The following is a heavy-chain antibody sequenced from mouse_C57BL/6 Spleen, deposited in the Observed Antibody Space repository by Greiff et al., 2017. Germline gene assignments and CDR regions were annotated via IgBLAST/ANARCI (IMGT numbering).Heavy chain of an antibody. J-gene: IGHJ4*01. CDR2: INPGSGGT. CDR3: ARWENGNGRNYAMDY. Sequence: VQLVESGAELVRPGTSVKVSCKASGYAFTNYLIEWVKQRPGQGLEWIGVINPGSGGTNYNEKFKGKVTLTADKSSSTAYMQLSSLTSEDSAVYFCARWENGNGRNYAMDYWGQGTSVTVSS. D-gene: IGHD2-1*01. CDR1: GYAFTNYL. V-gene: IGHV1-54*01.